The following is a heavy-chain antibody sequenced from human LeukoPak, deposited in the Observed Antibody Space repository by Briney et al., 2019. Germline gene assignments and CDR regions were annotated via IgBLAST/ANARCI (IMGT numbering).Heavy chain of an antibody. V-gene: IGHV1-24*01. CDR1: GYTLTELS. CDR3: ATAKNFWSGYYPLYAFDI. CDR2: FDPEDGET. J-gene: IGHJ3*02. D-gene: IGHD3-3*01. Sequence: ASVKVSCKVSGYTLTELSMHWVRQAPGKGLEWMGGFDPEDGETIYAQKFQGRATMTEDTSTDTAYMELSSLRSEDTAVYYCATAKNFWSGYYPLYAFDIWGQGTMVTVSS.